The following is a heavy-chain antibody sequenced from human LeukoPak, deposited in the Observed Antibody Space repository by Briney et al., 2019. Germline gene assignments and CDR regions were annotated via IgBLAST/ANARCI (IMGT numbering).Heavy chain of an antibody. D-gene: IGHD1-26*01. Sequence: SVKVSCKASGFTFTSSAMQWVRQARGQRLEWIGWIVVGSGNTNYAQKFQERVTITRDMSTSTAYMELSSLRSEDTAVYYCAADLRSGSYSYYYMDVWAKGPRSPSP. CDR1: GFTFTSSA. CDR3: AADLRSGSYSYYYMDV. CDR2: IVVGSGNT. J-gene: IGHJ6*03. V-gene: IGHV1-58*02.